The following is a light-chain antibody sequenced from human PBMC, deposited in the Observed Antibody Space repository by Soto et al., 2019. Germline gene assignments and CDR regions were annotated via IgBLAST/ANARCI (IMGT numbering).Light chain of an antibody. CDR3: QQYNSYPLT. Sequence: DIQMTQSPSTLSASVGDKVTITCRASQSISSWLGWYQQRPGKAPKLLIYDASNLESGVPSRFSGSGSGTEFTVTVSSLQPDDFATYYCQQYNSYPLTFGGGTKVAIK. CDR1: QSISSW. V-gene: IGKV1-5*01. CDR2: DAS. J-gene: IGKJ4*01.